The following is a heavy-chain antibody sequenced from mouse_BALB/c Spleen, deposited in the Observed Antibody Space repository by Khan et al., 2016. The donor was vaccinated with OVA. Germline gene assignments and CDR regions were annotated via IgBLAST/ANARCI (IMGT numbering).Heavy chain of an antibody. J-gene: IGHJ2*01. CDR1: GFSLTRHG. CDR3: ARNREPDYFDY. V-gene: IGHV2-9*02. Sequence: QVQLKQSGPGLVAPSQSLSITCTVSGFSLTRHGIHWVRQPPGKGPEWLGIIWAGGSTNYNSALMSRLSITKDSSKSQVFLKMNSLQTDDTAIYYCARNREPDYFDYWGQGTTLTVSS. CDR2: IWAGGST.